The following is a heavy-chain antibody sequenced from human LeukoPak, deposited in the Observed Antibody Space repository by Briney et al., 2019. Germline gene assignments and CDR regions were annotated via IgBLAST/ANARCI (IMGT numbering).Heavy chain of an antibody. CDR2: IYSSGTT. CDR1: GDSISSGSYY. V-gene: IGHV4-61*09. Sequence: SETLSLTCTVSGDSISSGSYYWTWIRQPAGEGLEWIGHIYSSGTTKYNPSLQSRVTISVDTSKNQFSLKLSSVTAADTAVYYCARATGLVPDYWGQGTLVTVSS. D-gene: IGHD3/OR15-3a*01. J-gene: IGHJ4*02. CDR3: ARATGLVPDY.